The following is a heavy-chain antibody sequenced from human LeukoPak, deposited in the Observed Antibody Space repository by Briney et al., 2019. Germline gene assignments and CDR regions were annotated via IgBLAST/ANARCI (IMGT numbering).Heavy chain of an antibody. D-gene: IGHD5-18*01. V-gene: IGHV3-23*01. CDR3: AKDDTAMVTPFDY. CDR1: GFTFSSYA. Sequence: GGSLRLSCAASGFTFSSYAMSWVRQAPGKGLEWVSAISGSGGSTYYANSVKGRFTISRDNSKNTLYLQMNSLSAEDTAVYYCAKDDTAMVTPFDYWGQGTLVTVSS. J-gene: IGHJ4*02. CDR2: ISGSGGST.